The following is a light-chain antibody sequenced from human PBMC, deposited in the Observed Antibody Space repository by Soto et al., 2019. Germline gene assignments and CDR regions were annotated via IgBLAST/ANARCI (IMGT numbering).Light chain of an antibody. CDR3: QRYNTFPLT. CDR2: KPS. Sequence: DIQMTQSPSTLSASVGDRVTITCRASQSIGSWLAWYLQKPGKAPRLLIYKPSCLESGVPSRFSSIESETDSTLHSSSLQPDDFATYYCQRYNTFPLTFGGGNKVEIK. J-gene: IGKJ4*01. V-gene: IGKV1-5*03. CDR1: QSIGSW.